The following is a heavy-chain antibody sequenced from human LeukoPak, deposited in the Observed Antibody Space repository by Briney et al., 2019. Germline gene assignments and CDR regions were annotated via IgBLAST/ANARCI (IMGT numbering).Heavy chain of an antibody. CDR2: INHSGST. CDR3: ARGLVYYDSSVPPS. V-gene: IGHV4-39*07. CDR1: GGSISSGTYY. J-gene: IGHJ3*01. D-gene: IGHD3-22*01. Sequence: SETLSPTCTVSGGSISSGTYYWSWIRQPPGKGLEWIGEINHSGSTNYNPSLKSRVTISVDTSKNQFSLKLSSVTAADTAVYXCARGLVYYDSSVPPSWGQGTMVTVSS.